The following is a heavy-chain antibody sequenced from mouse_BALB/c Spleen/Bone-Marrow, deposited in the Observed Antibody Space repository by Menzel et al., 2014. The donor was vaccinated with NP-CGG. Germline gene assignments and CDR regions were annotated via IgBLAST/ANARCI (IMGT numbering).Heavy chain of an antibody. D-gene: IGHD1-1*01. V-gene: IGHV1-80*01. CDR2: IYPGDDDT. CDR3: AGSTPLAY. Sequence: QVQLQQSGAELVRPGSSVKISCKASGYAFSRSWMNWVKQRPGQGLEWIGLIYPGDDDTNYSGKFKGRATLTADKSSGTAYMQLSSLTSEDSAVYFCAGSTPLAYWGQGTLVTVSA. CDR1: GYAFSRSW. J-gene: IGHJ3*01.